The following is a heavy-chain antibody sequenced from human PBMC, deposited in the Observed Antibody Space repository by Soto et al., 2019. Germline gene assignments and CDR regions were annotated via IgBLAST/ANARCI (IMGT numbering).Heavy chain of an antibody. Sequence: SLRLSCTASVFTFGDYAMSWFRQAPGKGLELVGFIRGKAYGGTTEYAASVKGRFTISRDDSKSIAYLQMNSLKAEDPAVYYCTAYIALDMIESWGQGTLLTVSS. J-gene: IGHJ4*02. CDR2: IRGKAYGGTT. CDR3: TAYIALDMIES. D-gene: IGHD6-13*01. CDR1: VFTFGDYA. V-gene: IGHV3-49*03.